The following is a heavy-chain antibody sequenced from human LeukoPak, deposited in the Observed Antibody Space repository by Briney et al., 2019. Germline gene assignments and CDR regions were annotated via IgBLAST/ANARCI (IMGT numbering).Heavy chain of an antibody. CDR3: TRDFGSNVVVTAIVD. D-gene: IGHD2-21*02. Sequence: QPGGSLRLSCAASGFTFSTYWMSWVRQAPGKGLEWVANIKQDGSEKYYVDSVKGRFTISRDNAKNSLYLQMNSLRAEDTATYYCTRDFGSNVVVTAIVDWGQGTLVTVSS. V-gene: IGHV3-7*01. J-gene: IGHJ4*02. CDR2: IKQDGSEK. CDR1: GFTFSTYW.